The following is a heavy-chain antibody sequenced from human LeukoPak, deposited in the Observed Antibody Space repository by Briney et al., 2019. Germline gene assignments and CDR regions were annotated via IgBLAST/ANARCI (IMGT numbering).Heavy chain of an antibody. CDR2: VSDSGATV. J-gene: IGHJ4*02. D-gene: IGHD4-17*01. CDR1: GCTLSSYE. V-gene: IGHV3-48*03. CDR3: ARAGVSFGDYAL. Sequence: PGGSLRLSCAASGCTLSSYEMNWVRQAPGKGLEWVAYVSDSGATVYYADSVRGRFTISRDTAKNSLYLQMNSLRAEDTAVYYCARAGVSFGDYALWGQGTLVTVSS.